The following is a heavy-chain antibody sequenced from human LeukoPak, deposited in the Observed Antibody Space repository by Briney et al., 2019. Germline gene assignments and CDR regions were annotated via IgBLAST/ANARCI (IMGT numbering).Heavy chain of an antibody. J-gene: IGHJ4*02. CDR1: GGTFSSYA. CDR3: ARISTYYYDSSGYYYPD. D-gene: IGHD3-22*01. CDR2: IIPILGIA. V-gene: IGHV1-69*04. Sequence: SVQVSCKASGGTFSSYAICWVRQAPGQGLEWMGRIIPILGIANYAQKFQGRVTITADKSTSTAYMELSSLRSEDTAVYYCARISTYYYDSSGYYYPDWGQGTLVTVSS.